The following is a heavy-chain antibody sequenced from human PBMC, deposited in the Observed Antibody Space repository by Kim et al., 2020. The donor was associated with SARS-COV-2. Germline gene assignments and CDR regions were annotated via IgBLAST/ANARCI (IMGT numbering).Heavy chain of an antibody. J-gene: IGHJ6*02. D-gene: IGHD1-7*01. CDR2: MHPESGDT. CDR1: GYNFPIYD. Sequence: ASVKVSCKASGYNFPIYDINWVRQAPGQGLEWMGWMHPESGDTGYAQKFQDRVTMTGDTAISTAYMELSNLRSDDTDVYFCARAGWNGNFFSYYYGIDVWGQGTTVTVSS. V-gene: IGHV1-8*01. CDR3: ARAGWNGNFFSYYYGIDV.